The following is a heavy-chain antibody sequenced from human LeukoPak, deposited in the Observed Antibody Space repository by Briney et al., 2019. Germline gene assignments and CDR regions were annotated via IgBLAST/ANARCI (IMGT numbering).Heavy chain of an antibody. CDR3: ARNARSYRVDYFDY. V-gene: IGHV3-7*01. CDR1: AFTFSSYW. CDR2: IKQDGSEK. D-gene: IGHD1-26*01. J-gene: IGHJ4*02. Sequence: GGSLRLSCAASAFTFSSYWMSWVRQAPGKGLEWVANIKQDGSEKYYVDSVKGRFTISRDNAKNSLYLQMNSLRAEDTAVYYCARNARSYRVDYFDYWGQGTLVTVSS.